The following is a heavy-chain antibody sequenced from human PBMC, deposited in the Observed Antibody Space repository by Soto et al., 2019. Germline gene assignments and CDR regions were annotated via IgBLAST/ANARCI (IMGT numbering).Heavy chain of an antibody. D-gene: IGHD3-16*01. CDR1: GFTFSSYG. CDR2: ISYDGSNK. Sequence: QVQLVESGGGVVQPGRSLRLSCAASGFTFSSYGMHWVRQAPGKGLEWVAVISYDGSNKYYADSVKGRFTLSRDNSKNTLYLQMNSLRAEDTAVYYCAKDHYDSVCGIDYGMDVWGQGTTVTVSS. V-gene: IGHV3-30*18. J-gene: IGHJ6*02. CDR3: AKDHYDSVCGIDYGMDV.